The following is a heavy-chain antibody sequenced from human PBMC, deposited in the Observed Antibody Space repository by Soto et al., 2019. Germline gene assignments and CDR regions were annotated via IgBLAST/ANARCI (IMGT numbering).Heavy chain of an antibody. J-gene: IGHJ6*02. V-gene: IGHV3-73*02. CDR3: SRGQGAAIGDYYYHGMDV. Sequence: EVQLVESGGGLVQPGGSLKLSCTASGFIFSGSAIHWVRQASGKGLEWVGRIRSRANNYATSSAASVKGKFFFSRDDSKNTAYLQMNTLKTEDTAVYYWSRGQGAAIGDYYYHGMDVWGQGTTVTVSS. D-gene: IGHD2-2*02. CDR2: IRSRANNYAT. CDR1: GFIFSGSA.